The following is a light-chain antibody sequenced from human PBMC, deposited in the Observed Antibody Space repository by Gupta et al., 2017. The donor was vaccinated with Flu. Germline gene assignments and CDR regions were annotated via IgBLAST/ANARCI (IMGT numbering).Light chain of an antibody. CDR3: MQAQQTPLT. CDR2: LGS. V-gene: IGKV2-28*01. Sequence: DIVMTQSPLPLPVTLGEPASISCRSTQSLLHSNGYNYLDWYLQKPGQSPQLLIYLGSNRAYGVPERFSGSGSGTDFTLKISRVEAEDVGIYYCMQAQQTPLTFGGGTKVEIK. J-gene: IGKJ4*01. CDR1: QSLLHSNGYNY.